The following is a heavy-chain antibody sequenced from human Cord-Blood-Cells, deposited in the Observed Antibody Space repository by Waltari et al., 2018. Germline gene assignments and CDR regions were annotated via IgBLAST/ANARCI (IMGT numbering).Heavy chain of an antibody. Sequence: ELSMHWVRQAPGKGLEWMGGFDPEDGETIYAQKFQGRVTMTEDTSTDTAYMELSSLRSEDTAVYYCATVTYSSSWYYYYYGMDVWGQGTTVTVSS. CDR3: ATVTYSSSWYYYYYGMDV. D-gene: IGHD6-13*01. CDR2: FDPEDGET. V-gene: IGHV1-24*01. J-gene: IGHJ6*02. CDR1: ELS.